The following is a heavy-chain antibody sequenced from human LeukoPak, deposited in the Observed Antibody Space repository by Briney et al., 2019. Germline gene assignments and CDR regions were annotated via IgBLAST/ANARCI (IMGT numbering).Heavy chain of an antibody. Sequence: GSSVKVSCKASGGTFSSYAISWVRQAPGQGLEWMGGIIPIFGTANYAQKFQGRVTITADESTSTAYMELSSLRVEDSALHYCAKDRAPYGSGGGEDYFDLWGRGTLVTVSS. CDR3: AKDRAPYGSGGGEDYFDL. CDR1: GGTFSSYA. V-gene: IGHV1-69*01. D-gene: IGHD3-10*01. CDR2: IIPIFGTA. J-gene: IGHJ2*01.